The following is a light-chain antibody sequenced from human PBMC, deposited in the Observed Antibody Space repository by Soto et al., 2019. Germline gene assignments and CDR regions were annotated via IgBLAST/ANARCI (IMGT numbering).Light chain of an antibody. J-gene: IGLJ2*01. CDR3: QSYDSSTVV. V-gene: IGLV6-57*04. CDR2: ENN. Sequence: NFMLTQPHSVSESPGKTVTISCTRSSGSIASNDVQWYQQRPGSAPTTVIYENNQRPSGVPDRFSGSTDGSSNSASITISGLQTEDEADYYCQSYDSSTVVFGGGTKLTVL. CDR1: SGSIASND.